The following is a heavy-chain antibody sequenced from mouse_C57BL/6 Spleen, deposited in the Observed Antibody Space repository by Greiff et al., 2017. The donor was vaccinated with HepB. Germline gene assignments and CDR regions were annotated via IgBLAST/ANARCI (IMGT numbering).Heavy chain of an antibody. CDR3: ARQREERTGAWFAY. J-gene: IGHJ3*01. Sequence: EVKVVESGGGLVKPGGSLKLSCAASGFTFSDYGMHWVRQAPEKGLEWVAYISSGSSTIYYADTVKGRFTISRDNAKNTLFLQMTSLRSEDTAMYYCARQREERTGAWFAYWGQGTLVTVSA. CDR2: ISSGSSTI. V-gene: IGHV5-17*01. CDR1: GFTFSDYG.